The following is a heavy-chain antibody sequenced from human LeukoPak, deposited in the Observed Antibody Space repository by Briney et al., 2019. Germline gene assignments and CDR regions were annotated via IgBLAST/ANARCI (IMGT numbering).Heavy chain of an antibody. V-gene: IGHV4-39*01. D-gene: IGHD6-13*01. CDR1: GGSISSSSYY. J-gene: IGHJ6*03. CDR2: IYYSGST. Sequence: SETLSLTCTVSGGSISSSSYYWGWIRQPPGKGLEWIGSIYYSGSTYYNPSLKSRVTISVDTSKNQFSLKLSSVTAADTAMYYCARQGGSNSPYYYYYMGVWGKGTTVTVSS. CDR3: ARQGGSNSPYYYYYMGV.